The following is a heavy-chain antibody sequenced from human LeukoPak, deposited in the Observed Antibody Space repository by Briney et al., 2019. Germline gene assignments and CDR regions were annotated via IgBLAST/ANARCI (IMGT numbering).Heavy chain of an antibody. D-gene: IGHD3-10*01. CDR3: AKDDAWLRFGE. Sequence: GGSLRLSCAASGFTFSSYAMSWVRQAPGKGLEWVSGISGNSVSTYYADSVKGRFTISRDNSKNTLFLQMSSLRAEDTAVYYCAKDDAWLRFGEWSQGTLVTVSS. J-gene: IGHJ4*02. CDR2: ISGNSVST. CDR1: GFTFSSYA. V-gene: IGHV3-23*01.